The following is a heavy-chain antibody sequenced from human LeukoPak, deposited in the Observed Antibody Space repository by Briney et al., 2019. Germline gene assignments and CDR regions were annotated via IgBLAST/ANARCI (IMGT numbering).Heavy chain of an antibody. V-gene: IGHV4-59*12. CDR1: GDSIRTYY. Sequence: SETLSLTCSVSGDSIRTYYWSWIRQPPGKGLEWIGYIIDTGSTNYKPSLKTRLTMSVDVSKNQISLKLSSVTAADTAVYYCAREEDTAMVQPFDYWGQGTLVTVSS. J-gene: IGHJ4*02. CDR2: IIDTGST. CDR3: AREEDTAMVQPFDY. D-gene: IGHD5-18*01.